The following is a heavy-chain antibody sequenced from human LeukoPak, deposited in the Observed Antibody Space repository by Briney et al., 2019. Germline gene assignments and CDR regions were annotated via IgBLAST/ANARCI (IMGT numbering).Heavy chain of an antibody. J-gene: IGHJ4*02. V-gene: IGHV1-18*01. CDR3: ARGIDDDSSGYYYGH. CDR2: ISAYNGNT. Sequence: ASVKVSCKASGGTFSSYAISWVRQAPGQGLEWMGWISAYNGNTNYAQKLQGRVTMTTDTSTSTAYMELRSLRSDDTAVYYCARGIDDDSSGYYYGHWGQGTLVTVSS. D-gene: IGHD3-22*01. CDR1: GGTFSSYA.